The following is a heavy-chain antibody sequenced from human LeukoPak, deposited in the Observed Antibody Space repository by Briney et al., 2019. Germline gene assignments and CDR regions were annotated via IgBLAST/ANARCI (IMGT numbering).Heavy chain of an antibody. Sequence: GSLRLSCAASGFTFSTYWMTWVRQAPGKGLEWVANIKQDGSEKYYVDSVEGRFTLSRDNAKNSLYLQMNNLRAEDTAVYYCAKDYYDSSGYYSPPFDYWGQGTLVTVSS. CDR1: GFTFSTYW. J-gene: IGHJ4*02. V-gene: IGHV3-7*03. CDR2: IKQDGSEK. D-gene: IGHD3-22*01. CDR3: AKDYYDSSGYYSPPFDY.